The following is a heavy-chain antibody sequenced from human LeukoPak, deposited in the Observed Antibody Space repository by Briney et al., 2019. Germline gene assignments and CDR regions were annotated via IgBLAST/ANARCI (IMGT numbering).Heavy chain of an antibody. CDR2: IKQDGSAK. CDR3: ARDNGWSADF. Sequence: GGSLRLSCAAFGFTFSRHWMYWVRQAPGKGLEWVANIKQDGSAKPYVDSVKGRFTISRDNAKNSLFLQMNSLRAEDTAVYYCARDNGWSADFWGQGTLVTVSS. CDR1: GFTFSRHW. J-gene: IGHJ4*02. V-gene: IGHV3-7*03. D-gene: IGHD2-15*01.